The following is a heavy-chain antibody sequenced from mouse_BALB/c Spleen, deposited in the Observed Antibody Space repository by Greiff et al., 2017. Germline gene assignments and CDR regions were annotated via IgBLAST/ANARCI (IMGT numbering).Heavy chain of an antibody. V-gene: IGHV5-6-5*01. CDR1: GFTFSSYA. J-gene: IGHJ2*01. CDR2: ISSGGST. D-gene: IGHD1-1*01. Sequence: EVQLVESGGGLVKPGGSLKLSCAASGFTFSSYAMSWVRQTPEKRLEWVASISSGGSTYYPDSVKGRFTISRDNARNILYLQMSSLRSEDTAMYYCARGSYGSSCDYWGQGTTLTVSS. CDR3: ARGSYGSSCDY.